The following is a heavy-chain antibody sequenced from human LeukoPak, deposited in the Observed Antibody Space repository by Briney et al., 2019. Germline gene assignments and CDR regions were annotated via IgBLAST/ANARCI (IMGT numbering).Heavy chain of an antibody. CDR3: AGNYGDYPYYYGMDV. CDR2: IYTNGST. D-gene: IGHD4-17*01. J-gene: IGHJ6*02. Sequence: SETLSLTCTVSGGSISSYYWSWIRQPAGKGPEWIGRIYTNGSTNYNPSLKSRVTMSVDTSKNQFSLKLSSVTAADTAVYYCAGNYGDYPYYYGMDVWGQGTTVTVSS. CDR1: GGSISSYY. V-gene: IGHV4-4*07.